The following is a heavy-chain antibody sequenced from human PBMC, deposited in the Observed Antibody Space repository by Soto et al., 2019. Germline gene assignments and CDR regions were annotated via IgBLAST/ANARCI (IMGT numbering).Heavy chain of an antibody. Sequence: SETLSLTCAVSGGSISSSNWWSWVRQPPGKGLEWIGEIYHSGSTNYNPSLKSRVTISVDKSKNQFSLKLSSVSSALTLYLQKNSLRAEDTAVYYCAKDGRIAAAVYYYGMDVWGQGTTVTVSS. D-gene: IGHD6-13*01. V-gene: IGHV4-4*02. CDR2: IYHSGST. CDR3: NSLRAEDTAVYYCAKDGRIAAAVYYYGMDV. J-gene: IGHJ6*02. CDR1: GGSISSSNW.